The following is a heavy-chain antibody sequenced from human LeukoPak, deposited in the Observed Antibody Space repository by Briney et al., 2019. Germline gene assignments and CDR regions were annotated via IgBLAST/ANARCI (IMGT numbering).Heavy chain of an antibody. CDR1: GGTFSSYA. CDR2: IIPILGIA. V-gene: IGHV1-69*04. CDR3: ARFLAAAGNWTFDY. Sequence: GASVKVSCKASGGTFSSYAISWVRQAPGQGLEWMGRIIPILGIANYAQKFQGRVTITADKSTSTAYMELSSLRSEDTAVYYCARFLAAAGNWTFDYWGQGTLVTVSS. D-gene: IGHD6-13*01. J-gene: IGHJ4*02.